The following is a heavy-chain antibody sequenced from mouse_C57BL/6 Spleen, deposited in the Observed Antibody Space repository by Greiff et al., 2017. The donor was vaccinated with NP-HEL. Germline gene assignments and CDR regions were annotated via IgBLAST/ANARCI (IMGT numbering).Heavy chain of an antibody. J-gene: IGHJ3*01. D-gene: IGHD2-3*01. CDR3: ARNHCDGGAY. CDR2: TDPSDSYT. Sequence: QVQLQQPGAELVMPGASVKLSCKASGYTFTSYWMHRVKQRPGQGLEWIGETDPSDSYTNYNQKFKGKSTLTVDKSSSTAYMQLSSLTSEDSAVYYCARNHCDGGAYWGQGTLVTVSA. V-gene: IGHV1-69*01. CDR1: GYTFTSYW.